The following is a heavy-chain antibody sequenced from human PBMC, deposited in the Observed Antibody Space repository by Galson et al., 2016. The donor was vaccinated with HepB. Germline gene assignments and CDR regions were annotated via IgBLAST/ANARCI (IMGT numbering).Heavy chain of an antibody. D-gene: IGHD3-16*01. CDR2: ISHDGRDQ. V-gene: IGHV3-7*01. Sequence: SLRLSCAASGLNFWPYWMTWVRQAPGKGPEWVASISHDGRDQRYVDSVKGRFTISRDNARNSLYLPMNSLRVDDTAVYYCRKYGGLADSWGQGTLVTVSS. CDR1: GLNFWPYW. CDR3: RKYGGLADS. J-gene: IGHJ4*02.